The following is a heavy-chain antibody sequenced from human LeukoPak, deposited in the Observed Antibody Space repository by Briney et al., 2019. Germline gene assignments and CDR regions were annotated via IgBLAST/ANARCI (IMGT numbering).Heavy chain of an antibody. CDR3: ARGSDVLLWFGESKY. V-gene: IGHV3-30*04. Sequence: GRSLRLSCAASGFTFSSYAMHWVRQAPGKGREWVAVISYDGSNKYYADSVMGRFTISRDNSKNTLYLQMNSLRAEDTAVYYCARGSDVLLWFGESKYWGQGTLVTVSS. CDR2: ISYDGSNK. D-gene: IGHD3-10*01. J-gene: IGHJ4*02. CDR1: GFTFSSYA.